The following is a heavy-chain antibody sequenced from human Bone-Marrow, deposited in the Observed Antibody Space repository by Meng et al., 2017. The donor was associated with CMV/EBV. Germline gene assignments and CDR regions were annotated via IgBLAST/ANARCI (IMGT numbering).Heavy chain of an antibody. CDR1: FSSYV. Sequence: FSSYVMSWVRQAPGKGLEWVSAISGSGGSTYYADSVKGRFTISRDNSKNTLYLQMNSLRAEDTAVYYCAKHQLRCNLCGSHYAFDIWGQGTMVTVSS. J-gene: IGHJ3*02. V-gene: IGHV3-23*01. CDR2: ISGSGGST. CDR3: AKHQLRCNLCGSHYAFDI. D-gene: IGHD2-15*01.